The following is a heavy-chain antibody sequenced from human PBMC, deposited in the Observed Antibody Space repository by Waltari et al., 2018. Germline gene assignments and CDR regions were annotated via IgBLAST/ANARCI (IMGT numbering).Heavy chain of an antibody. J-gene: IGHJ4*02. CDR3: AAKEAWGNRAFDY. CDR2: FGPEDAET. Sequence: QVQLVQSGAEVKKPGASVRISCKISGYSLTDLSVHWVRQAPGKGLEWMGGFGPEDAETIVAQRFQGRVTMTEEPSPETAYMELSSLSSEDTAVYFCAAKEAWGNRAFDYWGQGTLVTVSS. CDR1: GYSLTDLS. V-gene: IGHV1-24*01. D-gene: IGHD7-27*01.